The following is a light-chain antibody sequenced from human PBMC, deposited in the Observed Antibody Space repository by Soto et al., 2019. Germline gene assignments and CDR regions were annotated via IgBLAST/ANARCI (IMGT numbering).Light chain of an antibody. CDR1: RSNVGTNL. CDR3: AVWDDGLNAYV. CDR2: AHI. V-gene: IGLV1-44*01. J-gene: IGLJ1*01. Sequence: QSVLTQPPSASGTPGQRVTISCSGRRSNVGTNLVNWYQQLPGTAPKLLIYAHIQRPSGVPDRFSGSTSGTSASLAISGLQSEYEADYYCAVWDDGLNAYVFGTGTKVTVL.